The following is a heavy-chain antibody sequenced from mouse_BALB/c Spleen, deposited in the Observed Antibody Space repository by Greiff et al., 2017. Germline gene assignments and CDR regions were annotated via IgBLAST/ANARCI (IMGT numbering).Heavy chain of an antibody. J-gene: IGHJ2*01. CDR1: GYTFTSYW. CDR3: ARDYYYGSSSFDY. V-gene: IGHV1-7*01. D-gene: IGHD1-1*01. Sequence: QVQLKQSGAELAKPGASVKMSCKASGYTFTSYWMHWVKQRPGQGLEWIGYINPSTGYTEYNQKFKDKATLTADKSSSTAYMQLSSLTSEDSAVYYCARDYYYGSSSFDYWGQGTTLTVSA. CDR2: INPSTGYT.